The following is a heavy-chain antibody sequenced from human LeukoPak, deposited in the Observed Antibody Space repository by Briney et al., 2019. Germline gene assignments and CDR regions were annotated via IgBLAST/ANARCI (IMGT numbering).Heavy chain of an antibody. V-gene: IGHV3-7*01. CDR3: ARDFQAPYDY. CDR2: IKQDGSER. J-gene: IGHJ4*02. Sequence: PGGSLRLSCAASGFTFSNYWLSWVRQAPGKGLEWVANIKQDGSERYYMDSVKGRFTISRDNGQSSLFLQMNSLRAEDTAIYYCARDFQAPYDYWGQGTLVTVSS. CDR1: GFTFSNYW.